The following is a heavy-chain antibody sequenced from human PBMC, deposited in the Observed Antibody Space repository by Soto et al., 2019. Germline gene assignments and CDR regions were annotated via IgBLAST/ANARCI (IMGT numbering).Heavy chain of an antibody. CDR2: VSYFGTT. CDR1: GGPLTTYF. CDR3: ARSEATALDY. J-gene: IGHJ4*02. V-gene: IGHV4-59*12. Sequence: SETLSLTCNVSGGPLTTYFWSWIRQPPGKGLEWIGYVSYFGTTNYNPSLQSRLTISVDRSQNHFSLQLTSVTAADTAVYYCARSEATALDYWGQGTLVTVSS.